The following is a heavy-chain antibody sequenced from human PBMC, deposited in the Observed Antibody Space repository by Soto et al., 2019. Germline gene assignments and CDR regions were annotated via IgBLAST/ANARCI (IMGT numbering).Heavy chain of an antibody. D-gene: IGHD1-1*01. CDR3: AKPAVPGTYYCYGRDV. Sequence: EVQLLESGGGLVQPGGSLRLSCAASGFTFSSYAMSWVRQAPGKGLEWVSAISGSGGSTYYADSVKGRFTISRDNSKNXLYLQMNSLRAEDTGVYYCAKPAVPGTYYCYGRDVWGQGTTVSVSS. CDR2: ISGSGGST. J-gene: IGHJ6*01. CDR1: GFTFSSYA. V-gene: IGHV3-23*01.